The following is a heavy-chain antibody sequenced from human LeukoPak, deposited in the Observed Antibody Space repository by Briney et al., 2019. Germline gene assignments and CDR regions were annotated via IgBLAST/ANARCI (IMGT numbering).Heavy chain of an antibody. CDR1: GFTFSSYS. Sequence: GGSLRLSCAASGFTFSSYSMNWVRQAPGKGLEWVAVISYDGSNTYYADSVKGRFTISRDNSKNTLYLQMNSLRAEDTAVYYCARARDGYNSCFDYWGQGALVTVSS. V-gene: IGHV3-30*03. J-gene: IGHJ4*02. CDR3: ARARDGYNSCFDY. D-gene: IGHD5-24*01. CDR2: ISYDGSNT.